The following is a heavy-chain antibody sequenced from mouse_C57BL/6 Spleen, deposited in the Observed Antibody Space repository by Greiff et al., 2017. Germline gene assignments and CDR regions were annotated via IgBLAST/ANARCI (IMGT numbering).Heavy chain of an antibody. CDR2: INPNNGGT. D-gene: IGHD1-1*01. CDR1: GYTFTDYY. J-gene: IGHJ2*01. V-gene: IGHV1-26*01. Sequence: EVQLQQSGPELVKPGASVKISCKASGYTFTDYYMNWVKQSHGKSLEWIGDINPNNGGTSYNQKFKGKATLTVDKSSSTAYMELRSLTSEDSAVYYCAQTRVVGDFDDWGQGTTLTVSS. CDR3: AQTRVVGDFDD.